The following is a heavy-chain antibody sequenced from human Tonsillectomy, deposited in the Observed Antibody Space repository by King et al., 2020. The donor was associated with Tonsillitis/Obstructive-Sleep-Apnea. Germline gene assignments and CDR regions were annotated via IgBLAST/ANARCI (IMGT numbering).Heavy chain of an antibody. D-gene: IGHD2-15*01. Sequence: QPQESGPGLVKPSETLSLTCTVSGDSISSYYWSWIRQPPGKGLECIGYIHHTGSTNYNPSLKSRVTISVDASENQFSLRLRSVTAADTAVYYCARVFCSGGSCNDDYYYGMDVWGQGTTVTVSS. CDR1: GDSISSYY. CDR3: ARVFCSGGSCNDDYYYGMDV. J-gene: IGHJ6*02. CDR2: IHHTGST. V-gene: IGHV4-59*01.